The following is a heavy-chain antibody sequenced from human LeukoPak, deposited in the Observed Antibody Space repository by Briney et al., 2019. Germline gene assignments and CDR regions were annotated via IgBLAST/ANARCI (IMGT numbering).Heavy chain of an antibody. Sequence: GGSLRLSCAGSGFTFTTYAMDWVRQVPGKGLEWVAGITGNGGMIRYADSVKGRFTISRDNSKNTLYLQINSVRVEDTAVYYCAKDRVPDGMWEIDCWVQGAPVSVCS. V-gene: IGHV3-23*01. D-gene: IGHD1-26*01. CDR2: ITGNGGMI. J-gene: IGHJ4*02. CDR3: AKDRVPDGMWEIDC. CDR1: GFTFTTYA.